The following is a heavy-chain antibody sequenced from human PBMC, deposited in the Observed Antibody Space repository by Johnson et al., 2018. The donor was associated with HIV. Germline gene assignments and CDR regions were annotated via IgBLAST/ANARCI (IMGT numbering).Heavy chain of an antibody. CDR3: ARGGPYSSGWSGAGAFDI. CDR2: ISSNGGST. Sequence: VQLVESGGGVVQPGRSLRLSCAASGFTFSSYGMHWVRQAPGKGLEYVSAISSNGGSTYYANSVKGRFTISRDNSKNTLYLQMGSLRAEDMAVYYCARGGPYSSGWSGAGAFDIWGQGTMVTVSS. V-gene: IGHV3-64*01. D-gene: IGHD6-19*01. CDR1: GFTFSSYG. J-gene: IGHJ3*02.